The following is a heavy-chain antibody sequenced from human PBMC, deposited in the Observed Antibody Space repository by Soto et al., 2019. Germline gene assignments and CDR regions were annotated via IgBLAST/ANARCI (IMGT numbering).Heavy chain of an antibody. CDR3: AKGSVSGWFIFDY. D-gene: IGHD6-19*01. CDR2: ISYDGSNK. Sequence: LRLSCAASGFTFSSYGMHWVRQAPGKGLEWVAVISYDGSNKYYADSVKGRFTISRDNSKNTLYLQMNSLRAEDTAVYYCAKGSVSGWFIFDYWGQGTLVTVSS. CDR1: GFTFSSYG. J-gene: IGHJ4*02. V-gene: IGHV3-30*18.